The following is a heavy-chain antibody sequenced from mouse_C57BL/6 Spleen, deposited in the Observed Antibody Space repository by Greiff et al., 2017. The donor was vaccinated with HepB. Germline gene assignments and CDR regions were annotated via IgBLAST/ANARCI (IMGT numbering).Heavy chain of an antibody. CDR1: GYTFTDYE. Sequence: QVQLKQSGAELVRPGASVTLSCKASGYTFTDYEMHWVKQTPVHGLEWIGAIDPDTGGTAYNQKFKGKAILTADKSSSTAYMELRSLTSEDSAVYDCTRGSRVFDYWGHGTTLTVAS. CDR2: IDPDTGGT. J-gene: IGHJ2*01. V-gene: IGHV1-15*01. CDR3: TRGSRVFDY. D-gene: IGHD1-1*01.